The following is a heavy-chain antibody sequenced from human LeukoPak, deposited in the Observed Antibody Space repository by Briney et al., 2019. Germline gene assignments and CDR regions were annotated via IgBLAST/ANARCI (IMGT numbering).Heavy chain of an antibody. J-gene: IGHJ6*03. V-gene: IGHV4-59*01. CDR2: IYYSGRT. CDR3: ARTTERYCSSASCFGFSYSYYMDV. CDR1: GGSISSYY. D-gene: IGHD2-2*01. Sequence: SETLSLTCTVSGGSISSYYWSWIRQPPGKGLEWRGYIYYSGRTTYNPSLKSRVTISVDTSKNQYSLKLSSVIAADTAVYYCARTTERYCSSASCFGFSYSYYMDVWGKGTTVTISS.